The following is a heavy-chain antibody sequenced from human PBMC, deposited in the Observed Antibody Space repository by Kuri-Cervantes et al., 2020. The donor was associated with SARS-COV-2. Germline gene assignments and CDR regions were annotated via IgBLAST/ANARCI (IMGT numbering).Heavy chain of an antibody. CDR1: GGSFSGYY. CDR2: INHSGST. D-gene: IGHD1-1*01. J-gene: IGHJ4*02. CDR3: ARVRTGDYVDY. V-gene: IGHV4-34*01. Sequence: SQTLSLTCAVYGGSFSGYYWSWIRQPPGKGLEWIGEINHSGSTNYNPSLKSRVTISVDTSKNQFSLKLSSLRSEDTAVYYCARVRTGDYVDYWGQGTLVTVSS.